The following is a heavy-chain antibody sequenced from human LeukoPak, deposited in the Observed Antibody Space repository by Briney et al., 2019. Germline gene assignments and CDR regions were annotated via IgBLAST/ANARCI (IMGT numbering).Heavy chain of an antibody. V-gene: IGHV3-74*01. CDR2: IASDGSST. D-gene: IGHD2-21*02. J-gene: IGHJ5*02. CDR1: GFTFSSYW. CDR3: ARGLVTAIAGNNWFDP. Sequence: GGSLRLSCAASGFTFSSYWMNWVRQAPGKGLVWVCRIASDGSSTTYADSVKGRFSISRDNAKNTLYLQMNSLRVEDTAVYYCARGLVTAIAGNNWFDPWGQGTLVTVSS.